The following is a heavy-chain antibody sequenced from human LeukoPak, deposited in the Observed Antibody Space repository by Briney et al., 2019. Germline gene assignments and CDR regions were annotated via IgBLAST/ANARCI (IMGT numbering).Heavy chain of an antibody. CDR2: VNPNSGNT. CDR3: ARGRRDILTGYYYFDY. V-gene: IGHV1-8*01. Sequence: GASVKVSCKASGYTFTSYDINWVRQATGQGLEWMGWVNPNSGNTGYAQKFQGRVTMTGNTSISTAYMELSSLRSEDTAVYYCARGRRDILTGYYYFDYWGQGTLVTVSS. CDR1: GYTFTSYD. D-gene: IGHD3-9*01. J-gene: IGHJ4*02.